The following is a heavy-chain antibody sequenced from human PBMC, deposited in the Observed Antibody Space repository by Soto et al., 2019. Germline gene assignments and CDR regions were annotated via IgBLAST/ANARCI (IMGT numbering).Heavy chain of an antibody. CDR3: ARIIQTSGYSSRLYFAY. V-gene: IGHV5-51*01. CDR2: IYPGDSDT. D-gene: IGHD5-18*01. CDR1: GFTFTTYW. J-gene: IGHJ4*01. Sequence: GQSLKISCKGSGFTFTTYWIGWVRQMPGKGLEWMGIIYPGDSDTRYSPSFQCQVTISADKSINTAYLQWSSLKASDTAIYYCARIIQTSGYSSRLYFAYRGHGTQVTIS.